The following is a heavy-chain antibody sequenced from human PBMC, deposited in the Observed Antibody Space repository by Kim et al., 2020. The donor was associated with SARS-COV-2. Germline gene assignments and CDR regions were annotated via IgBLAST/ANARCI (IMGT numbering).Heavy chain of an antibody. D-gene: IGHD1-26*01. V-gene: IGHV1-69*04. J-gene: IGHJ4*02. Sequence: QSRVTITADKATRTAYMELRSLRSEDTAVYYCARVCHLGGGSYYFDYWGQGTLVTVSS. CDR3: ARVCHLGGGSYYFDY.